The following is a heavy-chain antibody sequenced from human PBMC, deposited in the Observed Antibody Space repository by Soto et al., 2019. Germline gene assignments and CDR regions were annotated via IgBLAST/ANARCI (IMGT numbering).Heavy chain of an antibody. CDR2: IKQDGSGK. V-gene: IGHV3-7*01. J-gene: IGHJ4*02. CDR3: ATAGVGITTGDFHS. Sequence: GGSLRLSCAASGISFNSYWMTWVRQAPGKGLEWVANIKQDGSGKYYADSVTGRFTVSRDNAKNSLYLQMNSLRAEDTALYYCATAGVGITTGDFHSWGQGTLVTVSS. D-gene: IGHD1-26*01. CDR1: GISFNSYW.